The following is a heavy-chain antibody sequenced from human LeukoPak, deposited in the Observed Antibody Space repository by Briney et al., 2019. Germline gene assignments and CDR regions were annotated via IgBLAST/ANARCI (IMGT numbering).Heavy chain of an antibody. CDR3: ARDRSGYDPYYFDY. CDR1: GFTFSSYS. CDR2: ISSSSSHI. Sequence: GGSLRLSCAASGFTFSSYSMNWVRQAPGKGLEWVSSISSSSSHIYYADSVKGRFTISRDNSKNTLYLQMNSLRAEDTAVYYCARDRSGYDPYYFDYWGQGTLVTVSS. D-gene: IGHD5-12*01. V-gene: IGHV3-21*01. J-gene: IGHJ4*02.